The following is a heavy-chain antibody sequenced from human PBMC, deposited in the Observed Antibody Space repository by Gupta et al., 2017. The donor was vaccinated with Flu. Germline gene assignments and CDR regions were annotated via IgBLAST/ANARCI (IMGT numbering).Heavy chain of an antibody. V-gene: IGHV1-18*01. Sequence: QVQPVQSGAEVKKPGASVQVSCKASGYTFTSYGISWVRQAPGQGLEWMGWISAYNGNTNYAQKLQGRVTMTTDTSTSTAYMELRSLRSDDTAVYYCARSPKVVPAEHHLGYWGQGTLVTVAS. CDR3: ARSPKVVPAEHHLGY. CDR1: GYTFTSYG. J-gene: IGHJ4*02. D-gene: IGHD2-2*01. CDR2: ISAYNGNT.